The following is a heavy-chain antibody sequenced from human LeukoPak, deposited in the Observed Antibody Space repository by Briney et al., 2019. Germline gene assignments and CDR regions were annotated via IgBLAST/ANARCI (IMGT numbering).Heavy chain of an antibody. CDR2: ISSNGGST. CDR1: GFTFSSYA. D-gene: IGHD5-18*01. J-gene: IGHJ4*02. V-gene: IGHV3-64*01. CDR3: AREPAYSYHGPFDY. Sequence: GGSLRLSCAASGFTFSSYAMHWVRQAPGKGLEYVSAISSNGGSTYYANSVKGRFTISRDNSKNTLYLQMGSLRAEDVAVYYCAREPAYSYHGPFDYWGQGTLVTVSS.